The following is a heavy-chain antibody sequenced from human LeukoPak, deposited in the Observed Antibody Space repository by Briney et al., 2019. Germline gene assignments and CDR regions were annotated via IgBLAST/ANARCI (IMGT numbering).Heavy chain of an antibody. V-gene: IGHV6-1*01. D-gene: IGHD6-19*01. CDR1: GDSVSSNSAA. CDR2: TYYRSQWYN. CDR3: ARGWGAVAGPFDY. J-gene: IGHJ4*02. Sequence: SQTLSLTCVISGDSVSSNSAAWNWIRQSPSRGLEWLGRTYYRSQWYNDYAVSVKSRIIINPDTSKNQFSLHLNSVTPEDTAVYYCARGWGAVAGPFDYWGQGTLVTVSS.